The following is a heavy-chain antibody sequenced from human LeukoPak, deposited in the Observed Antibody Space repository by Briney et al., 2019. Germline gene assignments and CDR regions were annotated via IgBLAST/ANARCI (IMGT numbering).Heavy chain of an antibody. D-gene: IGHD3-3*01. Sequence: SETLSLTCTVSGGSISIYYWSWIRQPAGKGLEWIGRIYTSGSTNYNPSLKSRVTMSVDTSKNQFSLKLSSVTAADTAVYYCARDPSDLRWFDPWGQGTLVTVSS. CDR2: IYTSGST. CDR3: ARDPSDLRWFDP. CDR1: GGSISIYY. J-gene: IGHJ5*02. V-gene: IGHV4-4*07.